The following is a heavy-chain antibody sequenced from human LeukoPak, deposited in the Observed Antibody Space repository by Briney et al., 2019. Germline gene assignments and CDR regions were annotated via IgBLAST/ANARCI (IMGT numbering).Heavy chain of an antibody. V-gene: IGHV3-20*04. Sequence: PGGSLRLSCAASGFTFDDHGMSWVRQAPGKGLEWVSGINWSADSTGYSDSVKGRFTISRDNAKNSLYLQMNSLRAEDTAVYYCACTSGVVVAATWGQGTLVTVSS. D-gene: IGHD2-15*01. CDR1: GFTFDDHG. CDR2: INWSADST. J-gene: IGHJ5*02. CDR3: ACTSGVVVAAT.